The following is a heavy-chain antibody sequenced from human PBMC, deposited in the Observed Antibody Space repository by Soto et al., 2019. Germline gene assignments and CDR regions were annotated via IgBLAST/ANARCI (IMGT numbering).Heavy chain of an antibody. V-gene: IGHV3-23*01. J-gene: IGHJ6*02. CDR1: GFTFNNYA. Sequence: EVQLLESGGGLVQPGGSLRLSCAASGFTFNNYAMTWVRQAPGSGREWVSGISDTGSITYYADSVKGRFTISRDNSKKTLYLQMNSLRAEYTATYYCAKAPANLYYYYGMDIWGRGTTVTVS. CDR3: AKAPANLYYYYGMDI. CDR2: ISDTGSIT.